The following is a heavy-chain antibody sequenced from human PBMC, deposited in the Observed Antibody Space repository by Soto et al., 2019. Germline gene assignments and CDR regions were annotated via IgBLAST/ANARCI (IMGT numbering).Heavy chain of an antibody. Sequence: QVQLQESGPGLVKPSQTLSLICTVSGDSIRNGFYSWSWLRQHPGKGLEWIGNIYYVGSTSYTPSLKRRVTISIDRSKNQFSLTLNSVTAADTAVYYCAKNETTRPWFNPWGQGTLVIVSS. D-gene: IGHD1-1*01. CDR2: IYYVGST. J-gene: IGHJ5*02. CDR1: GDSIRNGFYS. V-gene: IGHV4-31*03. CDR3: AKNETTRPWFNP.